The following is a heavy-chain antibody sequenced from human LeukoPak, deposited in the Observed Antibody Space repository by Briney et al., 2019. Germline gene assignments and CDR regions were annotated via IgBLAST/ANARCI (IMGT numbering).Heavy chain of an antibody. CDR3: ARVRVCSGGSCYYSVGAFDI. J-gene: IGHJ3*02. V-gene: IGHV3-30*02. CDR2: IRYDGSNK. D-gene: IGHD2-15*01. Sequence: PGGSLRLSCAASGFTFSSYGMHWVRQAPGKGLEWVAFIRYDGSNKYYADSVKGRFTISRDNSKNTLYLQMNSLRAEDTAVYYCARVRVCSGGSCYYSVGAFDIWGQGTMVTVSS. CDR1: GFTFSSYG.